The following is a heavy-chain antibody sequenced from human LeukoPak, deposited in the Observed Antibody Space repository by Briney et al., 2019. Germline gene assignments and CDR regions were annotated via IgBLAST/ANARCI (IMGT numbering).Heavy chain of an antibody. CDR2: INPNSGGT. CDR1: RYTLTDYY. V-gene: IGHV1-2*02. D-gene: IGHD6-13*01. CDR3: ARGSRFSAAGKAASDI. Sequence: SVKVSRKPSRYTLTDYYMHGVRHAPGQGLEWMGWINPNSGGTNYGQKFQGGVTMTGDTSISTAYMEVSRLKSDDTAVYYCARGSRFSAAGKAASDIWGQGTMVTVSS. J-gene: IGHJ3*02.